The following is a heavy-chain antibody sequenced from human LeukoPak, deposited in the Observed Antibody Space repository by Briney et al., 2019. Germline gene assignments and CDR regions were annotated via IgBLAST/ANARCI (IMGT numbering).Heavy chain of an antibody. Sequence: PSETLSLTCTGAGGSINSGGYFWSWIRQPPGKGLEWIGYIYHSGSTYYNPSLKSRVTISVDRSKNQFSLKLSSVTAADTAVYYCARDLYGDGSFDYWGQGTLVTVSS. J-gene: IGHJ4*02. V-gene: IGHV4-30-2*01. D-gene: IGHD4-17*01. CDR3: ARDLYGDGSFDY. CDR2: IYHSGST. CDR1: GGSINSGGYF.